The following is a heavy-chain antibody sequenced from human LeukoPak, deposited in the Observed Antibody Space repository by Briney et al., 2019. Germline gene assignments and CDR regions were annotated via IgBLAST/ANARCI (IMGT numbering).Heavy chain of an antibody. J-gene: IGHJ5*02. Sequence: SETLSLTCTVSGGSISSYYWSWIRRPPGKGLEWIGYIYYSGSTNYNPSLKSRVTISVDTSKNQFSLKLSSVTAADTAVYYCARGSYYGSGSYYSWFDPWGQGTLVTVSS. V-gene: IGHV4-59*01. CDR3: ARGSYYGSGSYYSWFDP. CDR2: IYYSGST. D-gene: IGHD3-10*01. CDR1: GGSISSYY.